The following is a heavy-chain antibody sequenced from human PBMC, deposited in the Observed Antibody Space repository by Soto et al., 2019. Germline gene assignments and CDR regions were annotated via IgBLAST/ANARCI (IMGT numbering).Heavy chain of an antibody. D-gene: IGHD2-2*01. CDR1: GGSISSYY. J-gene: IGHJ6*02. CDR3: ARARYQLLHPYYYGMDV. Sequence: QVQLQESDPGLVKPSETLSLTCTVSGGSISSYYWSWIRQSPGKGLEWIGYIHYSGSTKSNPSLKSRVTISVDTSRNQVSLKLSSVTAADSAVYFCARARYQLLHPYYYGMDVWGQGTTVTVSS. CDR2: IHYSGST. V-gene: IGHV4-59*01.